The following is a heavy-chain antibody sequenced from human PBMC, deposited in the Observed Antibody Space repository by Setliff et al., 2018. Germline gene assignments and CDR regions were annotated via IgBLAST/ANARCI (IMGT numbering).Heavy chain of an antibody. J-gene: IGHJ5*02. CDR1: GGTFSDYY. CDR2: INHRETT. D-gene: IGHD6-6*01. Sequence: KPSETLSLTCTTYGGTFSDYYWTWIRQSPGKGLEWIGEINHRETTNYNPSLKSRVTISVDPSKNQFSLTMSSVTAADAAVYYCARGRNVAARLLDTWGQGSRVTVSS. V-gene: IGHV4-34*01. CDR3: ARGRNVAARLLDT.